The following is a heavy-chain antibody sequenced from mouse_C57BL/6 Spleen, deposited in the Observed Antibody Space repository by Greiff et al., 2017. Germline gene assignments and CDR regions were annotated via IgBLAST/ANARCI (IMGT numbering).Heavy chain of an antibody. CDR1: GYTFTDYN. CDR3: ARSRYYGSSNAMDY. CDR2: INPNNGGT. V-gene: IGHV1-18*01. Sequence: EVQLQQSGPELVKPGASVKIPCKASGYTFTDYNMDWVKQSHGKSLEWIGDINPNNGGTIYNQKFKGKATLTVDKSSSTAYMELRSLTSEDTAVYYCARSRYYGSSNAMDYWGQGTSVTVSS. D-gene: IGHD1-1*01. J-gene: IGHJ4*01.